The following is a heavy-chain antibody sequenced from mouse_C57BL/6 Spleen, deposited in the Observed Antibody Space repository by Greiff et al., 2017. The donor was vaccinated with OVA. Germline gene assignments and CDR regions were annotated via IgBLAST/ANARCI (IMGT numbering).Heavy chain of an antibody. Sequence: QVQLQQPGAELVKPGASVKLSCTASGYTFTSYWMHWVKQRPGRGLEWIGRIDPNSGGTKYTEKFKSKATLTVDKPSSTASIQLSRLTSEDSAVYYGARANWDGYFDVWGTGTTVTVSS. D-gene: IGHD4-1*01. CDR1: GYTFTSYW. V-gene: IGHV1-72*01. CDR2: IDPNSGGT. J-gene: IGHJ1*03. CDR3: ARANWDGYFDV.